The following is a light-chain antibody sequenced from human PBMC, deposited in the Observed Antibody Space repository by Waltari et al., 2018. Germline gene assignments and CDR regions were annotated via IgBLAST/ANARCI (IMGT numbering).Light chain of an antibody. Sequence: DIVMTQSPDSLAVSLAERAPHNCHSSRSVFYSSNSKNYLAWYQQKPRQPPKLLIYWASTRESGVPDRFSGSGSGTDFTLTINNLQAEDVAVYYCHQYFTTPWTFGQGTKVEVK. CDR3: HQYFTTPWT. CDR2: WAS. CDR1: RSVFYSSNSKNY. V-gene: IGKV4-1*01. J-gene: IGKJ1*01.